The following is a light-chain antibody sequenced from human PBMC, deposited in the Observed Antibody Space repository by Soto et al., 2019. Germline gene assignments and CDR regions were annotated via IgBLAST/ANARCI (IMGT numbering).Light chain of an antibody. CDR1: QGISTN. Sequence: EIVLTQSPGTLSLSPGYGATLSCRASQGISTNLAWYQQKPGQAPRLLIYGASTRAAGIPARFRGTRSGTEFTLTISSLLSEDFAVYYCQQYDNWPPITFGQGTRLEIK. CDR3: QQYDNWPPIT. CDR2: GAS. J-gene: IGKJ5*01. V-gene: IGKV3-15*01.